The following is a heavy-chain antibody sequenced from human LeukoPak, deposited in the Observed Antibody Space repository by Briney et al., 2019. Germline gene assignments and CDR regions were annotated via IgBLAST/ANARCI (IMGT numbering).Heavy chain of an antibody. CDR1: GFTFSSYG. J-gene: IGHJ4*02. V-gene: IGHV3-30*18. CDR2: ISYDGSNK. CDR3: AKASLLPWFGESPAENYFDY. Sequence: SGGSLRLSCAASGFTFSSYGMHWVRQAPGKGLEWVAVISYDGSNKYYADSVKGRFTISRDNSKNTLYLQMNSLRAEDTAVYYCAKASLLPWFGESPAENYFDYWGQGTLVTVSS. D-gene: IGHD3-10*01.